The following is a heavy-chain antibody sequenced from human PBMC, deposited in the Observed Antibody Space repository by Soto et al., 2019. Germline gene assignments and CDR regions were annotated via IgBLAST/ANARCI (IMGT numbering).Heavy chain of an antibody. CDR2: IYYGGNT. V-gene: IGHV4-39*01. CDR3: ARRGDWGSDEFDY. D-gene: IGHD7-27*01. J-gene: IGHJ4*02. Sequence: PSETLSLTCVVSGGSINSNYFWGWIRQPPGRGLEWIGSIYYGGNTYYNPSLKSRVTISADSSKNQFSLNLNSVTAADTAFYYCARRGDWGSDEFDYWGQGTLVTVSS. CDR1: GGSINSNYF.